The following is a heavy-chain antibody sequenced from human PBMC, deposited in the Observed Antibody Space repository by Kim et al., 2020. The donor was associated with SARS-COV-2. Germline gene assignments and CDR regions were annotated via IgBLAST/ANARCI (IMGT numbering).Heavy chain of an antibody. D-gene: IGHD3-3*01. V-gene: IGHV4-59*13. CDR1: GGSISSYY. CDR3: ARDRAYDFWSGYTVKNNWFDP. J-gene: IGHJ5*02. CDR2: IYYSGST. Sequence: SETLSLTCTVSGGSISSYYWSWIRQPPGKGLEWIGYIYYSGSTNYNPSLKSRVTISVDTSKNQFSLKLSSVTAADTAVYYCARDRAYDFWSGYTVKNNWFDPWGQGTLVTVSS.